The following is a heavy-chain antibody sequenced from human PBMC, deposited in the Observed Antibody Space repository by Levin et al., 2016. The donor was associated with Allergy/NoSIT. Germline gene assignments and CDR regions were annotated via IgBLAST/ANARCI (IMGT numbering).Heavy chain of an antibody. CDR2: IHHSGNT. D-gene: IGHD3-3*01. V-gene: IGHV4-34*01. CDR3: ARGDFWSGYHPFDS. Sequence: SETLSLTCAVYGGSFSGYYWSWIRQPPGKGLEWIGEIHHSGNTNYNPSLKNRVTISVDTSKNQFSLKLTSVTAADTAIYYCARGDFWSGYHPFDSWGRGSLVTVSS. J-gene: IGHJ4*02. CDR1: GGSFSGYY.